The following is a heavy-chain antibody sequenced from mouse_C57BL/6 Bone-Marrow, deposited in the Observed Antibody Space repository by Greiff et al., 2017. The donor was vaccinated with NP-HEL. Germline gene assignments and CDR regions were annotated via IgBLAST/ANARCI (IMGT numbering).Heavy chain of an antibody. V-gene: IGHV1-19*01. Sequence: EVQLQQSGPVLVKPGASVKMSCKASGYTFTDYYMNWVKQSHGKSLEWIGVINPYNGGTSYNQKFKGKATLTVDKSSSTAYMELNSLTSEDSAVYYCARPDYDEDAMDYWGQGTSVTVSS. D-gene: IGHD2-4*01. J-gene: IGHJ4*01. CDR3: ARPDYDEDAMDY. CDR1: GYTFTDYY. CDR2: INPYNGGT.